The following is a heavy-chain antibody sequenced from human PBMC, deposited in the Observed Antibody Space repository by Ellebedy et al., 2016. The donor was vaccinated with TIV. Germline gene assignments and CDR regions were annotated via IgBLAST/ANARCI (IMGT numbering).Heavy chain of an antibody. D-gene: IGHD3-22*01. CDR2: ISYDGSNK. CDR3: AHWGSGYQYYYYYYGMDV. J-gene: IGHJ6*02. CDR1: GFTFSSYA. Sequence: PGGSLRLSCAASGFTFSSYAMHWVRQAPGKGLEWMAVISYDGSNKYYADSVKGRFTISRDNAKNSLYLQMNSLRAEDTAVYYCAHWGSGYQYYYYYYGMDVWGQGTTVTVSS. V-gene: IGHV3-30-3*01.